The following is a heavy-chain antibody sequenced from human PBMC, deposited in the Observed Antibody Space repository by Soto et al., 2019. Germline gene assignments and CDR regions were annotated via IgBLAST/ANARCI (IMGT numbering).Heavy chain of an antibody. V-gene: IGHV1-69*13. Sequence: SVKVSCKASGGTFSSYAISWVRQAPGQGLEWVGGIIPIFGTANYAQKFQGRVTITADESTSTAYMELSSLRSEDTAVYYCARPNYDSSSGFFDPWGQGTLVTVSS. CDR1: GGTFSSYA. CDR2: IIPIFGTA. D-gene: IGHD3-22*01. J-gene: IGHJ5*02. CDR3: ARPNYDSSSGFFDP.